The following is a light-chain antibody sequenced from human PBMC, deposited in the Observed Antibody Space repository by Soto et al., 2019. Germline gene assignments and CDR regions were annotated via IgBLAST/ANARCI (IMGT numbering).Light chain of an antibody. CDR1: QSITNY. CDR3: QQRNSYPRT. V-gene: IGKV1-17*01. J-gene: IGKJ2*01. Sequence: DIQMTQSPSALSASVGDRVTITCRASQSITNYLNWYQHKPGQAPNLLIYAASTLQSGVPSRFSGSGSETEFTLTITSLQPEDSATYYCQQRNSYPRTFGQGTKVDIK. CDR2: AAS.